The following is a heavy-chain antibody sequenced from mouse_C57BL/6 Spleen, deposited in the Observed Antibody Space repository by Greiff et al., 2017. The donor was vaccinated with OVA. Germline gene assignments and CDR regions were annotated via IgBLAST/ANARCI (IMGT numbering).Heavy chain of an antibody. J-gene: IGHJ4*01. V-gene: IGHV1-69*01. CDR2: IDPSDSYT. CDR3: ARVPTLYYAMDY. Sequence: QVQLKQPGAELVMPGASVKLSCKASGYTFTSYWMHWVKQRPGQGLEWIGEIDPSDSYTNYNQKFKGKSTLTVDKSSSTAYMQLSSLTSEDSAVYYCARVPTLYYAMDYWGQGTSVTVSS. CDR1: GYTFTSYW. D-gene: IGHD2-10*01.